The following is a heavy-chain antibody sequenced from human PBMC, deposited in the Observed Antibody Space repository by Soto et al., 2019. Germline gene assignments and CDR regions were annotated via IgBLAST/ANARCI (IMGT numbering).Heavy chain of an antibody. Sequence: PGGSLRLSCAASGFTFSSYAMSWVRQAPGKGLEWVSAISGSGGSTYYADSVKGRFTISRDNPKNTLYLQMNSLRAEDTAVYYCAKDQTILRFLEPGYWGQGTLVTVSS. J-gene: IGHJ4*02. CDR3: AKDQTILRFLEPGY. CDR2: ISGSGGST. V-gene: IGHV3-23*01. D-gene: IGHD3-3*01. CDR1: GFTFSSYA.